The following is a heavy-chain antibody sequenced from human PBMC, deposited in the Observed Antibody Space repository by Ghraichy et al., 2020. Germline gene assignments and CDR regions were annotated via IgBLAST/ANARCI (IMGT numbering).Heavy chain of an antibody. J-gene: IGHJ3*02. V-gene: IGHV1-69*06. CDR3: ARGGESITGTTDAFDI. CDR1: GGTFSSYA. D-gene: IGHD1-20*01. Sequence: SVKVSCKASGGTFSSYAISWVRQAPGQGLEWMGGIIPIFGTANYAQKFQGRVTITADKSRSTAYMELSSLRSEDTAGYYCARGGESITGTTDAFDIWGQGTMVTVSS. CDR2: IIPIFGTA.